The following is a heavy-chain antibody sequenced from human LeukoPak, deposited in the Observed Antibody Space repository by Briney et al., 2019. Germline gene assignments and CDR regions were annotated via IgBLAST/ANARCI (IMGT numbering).Heavy chain of an antibody. D-gene: IGHD3-3*01. CDR2: ISSSSSYI. V-gene: IGHV3-21*01. Sequence: GGSLRLSCAASGFSFSSYSMNWGRQAPGMGLEWVSSISSSSSYIYYADSVKGRFTISRDNSKNSLYLQMSSLRAEDAALYYCAREGDFWSGYYSVWGQGTLVTVSS. J-gene: IGHJ4*02. CDR1: GFSFSSYS. CDR3: AREGDFWSGYYSV.